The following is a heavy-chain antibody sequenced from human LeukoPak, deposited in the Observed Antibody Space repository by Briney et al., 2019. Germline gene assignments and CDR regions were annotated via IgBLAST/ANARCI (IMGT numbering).Heavy chain of an antibody. D-gene: IGHD3-22*01. Sequence: QSGGSLRLSCAASGFTFSSYSMNWVRQAPGKGLEWVSSISGSSDSTYYADSVKGRFTFSRDNSENTLYLQMNSLRAEDTAVYYCAKKKAPDIKYYYDSSGYYYPFDNWGQGTLVTVSP. CDR3: AKKKAPDIKYYYDSSGYYYPFDN. V-gene: IGHV3-23*01. J-gene: IGHJ4*02. CDR2: ISGSSDST. CDR1: GFTFSSYS.